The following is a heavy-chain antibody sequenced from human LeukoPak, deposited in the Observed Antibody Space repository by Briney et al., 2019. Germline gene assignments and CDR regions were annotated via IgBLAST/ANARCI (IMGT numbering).Heavy chain of an antibody. V-gene: IGHV3-23*01. D-gene: IGHD3-22*01. Sequence: GGSLRLSCAASGFTFSSYAMSWVRQAPGKGLEWVSAISGSGGSTYYADSVKGRFTISRHNSKNTLYLQMNSLRAEDTAVYYCAKDPWYYYDSSGYYRDYYYGMDVWGQGTTVTVSS. CDR1: GFTFSSYA. CDR2: ISGSGGST. J-gene: IGHJ6*02. CDR3: AKDPWYYYDSSGYYRDYYYGMDV.